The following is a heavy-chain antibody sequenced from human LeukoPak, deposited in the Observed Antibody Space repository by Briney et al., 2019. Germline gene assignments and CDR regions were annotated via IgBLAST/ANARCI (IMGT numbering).Heavy chain of an antibody. CDR3: ARDHHDSRGYYFVDY. CDR2: ISGGASTI. J-gene: IGHJ4*02. Sequence: GGSLRLSCAASGFTLSAYSMNWVRQAPGKGLEWVSYISGGASTIYYADSVKGRFTISRDNAKNSLYLQMNSLRADDTAVYYCARDHHDSRGYYFVDYWGQGTLVTVSS. D-gene: IGHD3-22*01. CDR1: GFTLSAYS. V-gene: IGHV3-48*04.